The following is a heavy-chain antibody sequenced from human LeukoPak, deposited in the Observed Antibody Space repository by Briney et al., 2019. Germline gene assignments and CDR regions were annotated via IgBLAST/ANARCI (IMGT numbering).Heavy chain of an antibody. V-gene: IGHV3-7*01. Sequence: TGGSLRLSCAASGFTFSSYWMSWVRQAPGKGLEWVANIKQDGSEKYYVDSVKGRFTISRDSAKNSLYLQMNSLRAEDTAVYYCARLGFYDYVWGSYRYPDYWGQGTLVTVSS. J-gene: IGHJ4*02. CDR3: ARLGFYDYVWGSYRYPDY. CDR2: IKQDGSEK. CDR1: GFTFSSYW. D-gene: IGHD3-16*02.